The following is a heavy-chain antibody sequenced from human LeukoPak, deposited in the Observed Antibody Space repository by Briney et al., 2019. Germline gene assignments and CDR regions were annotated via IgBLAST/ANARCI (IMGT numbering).Heavy chain of an antibody. J-gene: IGHJ4*02. CDR1: GGSISSHY. CDR2: IYYSGST. Sequence: SETLSLTCTVSGGSISSHYWSWIRQPPGKGLEWIGYIYYSGSTNYNPSLKSRVTISVDTSKNQFSLKLSSVTAADTAVYYCARLVGGLDYWGQGTLVTVSS. D-gene: IGHD2-8*02. CDR3: ARLVGGLDY. V-gene: IGHV4-59*11.